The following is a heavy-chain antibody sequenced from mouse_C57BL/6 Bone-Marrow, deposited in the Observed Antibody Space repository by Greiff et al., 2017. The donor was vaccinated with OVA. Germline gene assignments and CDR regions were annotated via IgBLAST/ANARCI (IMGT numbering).Heavy chain of an antibody. CDR2: INYDDSST. CDR3: ARGEGIFQGYFDV. CDR1: GFTFSDYY. V-gene: IGHV5-16*01. Sequence: EVMLVESEGGLVQPGSSMKLSCTASGFTFSDYYMAWVRQVPEKGLEWVANINYDDSSTYYLDSLKSRFIISRDNAKNILYLQMSSLKSEDTATYYCARGEGIFQGYFDVWGTGTTVTVSS. J-gene: IGHJ1*03.